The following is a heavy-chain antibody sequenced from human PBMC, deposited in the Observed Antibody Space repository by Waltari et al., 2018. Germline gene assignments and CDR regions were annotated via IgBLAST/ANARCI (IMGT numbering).Heavy chain of an antibody. D-gene: IGHD7-27*01. CDR2: IKNKSDDGTI. J-gene: IGHJ3*02. CDR1: GFSFSNAW. Sequence: EVLLVEAGGSLVQPGGSLSLPCAGPGFSFSNAWMHWVRQAPGKGLEWVGRIKNKSDDGTIDYAATLKGRFTISRDDSKNTLYLQMNSLKIEDTAVYYCTTRTWADGFDIWGQGTMVTVSS. CDR3: TTRTWADGFDI. V-gene: IGHV3-15*02.